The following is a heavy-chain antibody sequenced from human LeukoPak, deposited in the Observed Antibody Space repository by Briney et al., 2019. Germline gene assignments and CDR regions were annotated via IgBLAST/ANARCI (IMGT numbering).Heavy chain of an antibody. CDR1: GYTFTSYY. D-gene: IGHD1-26*01. J-gene: IGHJ1*01. CDR2: INPSGGST. CDR3: ARVLGSKCTSQYFQH. Sequence: ASVKVSCKASGYTFTSYYMHWVRQAPGQGLEWMGIINPSGGSTSYAQKFQGRVTMTRDTSTSTVYMELSSLRSEDTAVYYCARVLGSKCTSQYFQHWGQGTLVTVSS. V-gene: IGHV1-46*01.